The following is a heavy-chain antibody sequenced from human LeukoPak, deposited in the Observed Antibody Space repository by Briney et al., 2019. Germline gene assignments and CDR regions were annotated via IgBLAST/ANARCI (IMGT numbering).Heavy chain of an antibody. CDR3: ARDGGIVVDY. D-gene: IGHD2-2*01. V-gene: IGHV3-21*04. Sequence: PGGSLRLSCAASGFTFSSYSMNWVRQAPGKGLEWVSSISSSSSSYIYYADSVKGRFTISRDNATNSLYLQMNSLRAEDTAIYYCARDGGIVVDYWGQGTLVTVSS. J-gene: IGHJ4*02. CDR1: GFTFSSYS. CDR2: ISSSSSSYI.